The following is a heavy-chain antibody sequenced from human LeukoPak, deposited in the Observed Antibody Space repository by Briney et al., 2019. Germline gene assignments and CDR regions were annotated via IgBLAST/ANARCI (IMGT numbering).Heavy chain of an antibody. J-gene: IGHJ5*02. CDR1: GFTFSSYS. V-gene: IGHV3-48*01. D-gene: IGHD6-19*01. CDR3: ARDGYSSGWTEGWFDP. Sequence: GGSLRLSCAASGFTFSSYSMNWVRQAPGKGLEWVSHITASGTAMFYADSVKGRFTISRDNSKNTLYLQMNSLRAEDTAVYYCARDGYSSGWTEGWFDPWGQGTLVTVSS. CDR2: ITASGTAM.